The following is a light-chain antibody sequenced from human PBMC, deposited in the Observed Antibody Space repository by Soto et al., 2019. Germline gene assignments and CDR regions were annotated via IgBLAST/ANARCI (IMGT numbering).Light chain of an antibody. V-gene: IGKV3-20*01. CDR3: QQYGRSPET. CDR1: QSVSSNF. Sequence: EIVLTQSPGTLSFSAGERAALSRRASQSVSSNFLAWYQQKPGQAPRLLIYGASNRATGIPDRFSGSGSETDFTLTITRLEPEDFAVYICQQYGRSPETFGPGTKVDIK. J-gene: IGKJ3*01. CDR2: GAS.